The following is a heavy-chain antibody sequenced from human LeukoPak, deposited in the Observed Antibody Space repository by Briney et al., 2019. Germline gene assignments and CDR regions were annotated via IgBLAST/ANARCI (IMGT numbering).Heavy chain of an antibody. CDR3: ARDENWGFDY. V-gene: IGHV3-48*02. CDR2: ITRDSGII. D-gene: IGHD7-27*01. CDR1: RFTFSSYS. J-gene: IGHJ4*02. Sequence: GGSLRLSCAASRFTFSSYSMNWVRQAPGKGLEWISYITRDSGIISYADSVKGRFTLSRDNARNSLYLQLNSLRDEDTAVYYCARDENWGFDYWGQGSLVTVSS.